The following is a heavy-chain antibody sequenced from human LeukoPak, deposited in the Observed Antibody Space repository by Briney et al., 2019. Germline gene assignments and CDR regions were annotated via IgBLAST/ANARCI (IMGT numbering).Heavy chain of an antibody. D-gene: IGHD3-22*01. J-gene: IGHJ4*02. CDR2: IYYSGST. CDR1: GGSFSGYY. V-gene: IGHV4-59*01. CDR3: AREPFDSSGYYFFDY. Sequence: SETLSLTCAVYGGSFSGYYWSWIRQPPGKGLEWIGYIYYSGSTNYNPSLKSRVTISVDTSKNQFSLKLSSVTAADTAVYYCAREPFDSSGYYFFDYWGQGTLVTVSS.